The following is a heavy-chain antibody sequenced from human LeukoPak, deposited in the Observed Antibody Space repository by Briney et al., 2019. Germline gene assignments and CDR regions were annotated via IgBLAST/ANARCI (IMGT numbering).Heavy chain of an antibody. CDR1: GGSINSHY. D-gene: IGHD3-3*01. V-gene: IGHV4-59*11. Sequence: SETLSLTCTVSGGSINSHYWSWIRQPPGKGLEWIGYIYYSGSTNYNPSLKSRVTISVDRSTNQFSLKLTSMTAADTAVYYCARYSSGYYTNYYFDYWGQGTLVTVSS. CDR3: ARYSSGYYTNYYFDY. J-gene: IGHJ4*02. CDR2: IYYSGST.